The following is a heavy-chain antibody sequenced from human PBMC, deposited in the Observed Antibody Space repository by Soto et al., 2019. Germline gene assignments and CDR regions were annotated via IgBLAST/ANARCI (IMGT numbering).Heavy chain of an antibody. V-gene: IGHV4-61*01. CDR3: ARLVPAAAYGSER. CDR1: GGSVSSGSYY. J-gene: IGHJ4*02. D-gene: IGHD2-2*01. Sequence: SETLSLTCTVSGGSVSSGSYYWSWIRHPPGKGLEWIGYIYYSGSTNYNPSLKSRVTISVDTSKNQFSLKLSSVTAADTAVYYCARLVPAAAYGSERWGKGNLVSVSS. CDR2: IYYSGST.